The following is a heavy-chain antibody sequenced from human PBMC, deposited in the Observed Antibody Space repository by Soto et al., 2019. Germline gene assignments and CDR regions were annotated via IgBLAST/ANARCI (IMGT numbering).Heavy chain of an antibody. CDR3: AKGPIAVVGTGDAFDI. CDR1: GFTFSSYA. CDR2: ISGSGGST. J-gene: IGHJ3*02. V-gene: IGHV3-23*01. D-gene: IGHD6-19*01. Sequence: GGSLRLSCAASGFTFSSYAMTWVRQAPGKGLEWVSGISGSGGSTYYADSVKGRFTISRDNSKNTLYLQMNSLGAEDTAVYYCAKGPIAVVGTGDAFDIWGQGTMVTVSS.